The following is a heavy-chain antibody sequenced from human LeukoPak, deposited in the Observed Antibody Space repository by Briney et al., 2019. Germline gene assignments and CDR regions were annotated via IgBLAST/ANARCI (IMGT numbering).Heavy chain of an antibody. Sequence: PSQTLSLTCTVSGGSISSGGYYWSWIRQPPGKGLEWIGYIYHSGSTYYNPSLKSRVTISVDRSKNQFSLKLSSVTAADTAVYYCAREDSSGWYEENYWGQGTLVTVSS. CDR3: AREDSSGWYEENY. CDR1: GGSISSGGYY. D-gene: IGHD6-19*01. V-gene: IGHV4-30-2*01. J-gene: IGHJ4*02. CDR2: IYHSGST.